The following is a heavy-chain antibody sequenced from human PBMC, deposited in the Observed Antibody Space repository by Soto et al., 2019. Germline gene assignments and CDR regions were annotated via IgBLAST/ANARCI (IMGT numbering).Heavy chain of an antibody. CDR2: IDAGNGDT. CDR3: AGGRLGD. Sequence: QVQLVQSGAEVKRPGASVKVSCRASGYSFSNYAIHWVRQAPGQRLEWMGWIDAGNGDTKYSQKFQGRVTITSDTSATTAYMEVSSLRSEDTAIYYCAGGRLGDWGQGTLVTVSS. V-gene: IGHV1-3*01. CDR1: GYSFSNYA. D-gene: IGHD5-12*01. J-gene: IGHJ4*02.